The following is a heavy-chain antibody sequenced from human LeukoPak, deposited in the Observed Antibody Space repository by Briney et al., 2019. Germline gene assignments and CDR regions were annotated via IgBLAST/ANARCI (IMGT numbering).Heavy chain of an antibody. CDR2: IYYSGST. D-gene: IGHD6-13*01. J-gene: IGHJ5*02. CDR1: GGSVTSSTYS. Sequence: SETLSLTCTASGGSVTSSTYSWGWIRQPPGKGLEWIGAIYYSGSTYYNPSLKSRVTISVDTSKNQFSLRLSSVADTAVYYCARVTAAGFSWFDPWGQGTLVTVSS. V-gene: IGHV4-39*01. CDR3: ARVTAAGFSWFDP.